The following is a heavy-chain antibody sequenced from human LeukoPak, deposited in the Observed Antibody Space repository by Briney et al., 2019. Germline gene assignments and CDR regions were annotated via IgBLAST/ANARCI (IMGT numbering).Heavy chain of an antibody. CDR1: GFGVTNNY. CDR3: AKETARPAGVFEY. CDR2: FYVGGAT. D-gene: IGHD1-14*01. J-gene: IGHJ4*02. Sequence: GGSLRLSCAVSGFGVTNNYMSWVRQAPGKGLEWVSVFYVGGATYYADSVKGRFTISRDNSENTLYLQMMSLRAEDTAVYHCAKETARPAGVFEYWGQGTRVTVSS. V-gene: IGHV3-53*01.